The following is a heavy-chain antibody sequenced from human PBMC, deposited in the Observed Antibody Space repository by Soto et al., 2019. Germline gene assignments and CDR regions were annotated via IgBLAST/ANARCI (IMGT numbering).Heavy chain of an antibody. Sequence: PGGSLRLSCAASGFIFSNHAMSWVRQVPGKGLEWVSGISAGGNLIYYADSVRGRFTMSRDNSKNMLYLQMNSLRAEDTAVYFCAKRQGIGAAAKNFDFWRQGARVTVSS. V-gene: IGHV3-23*01. CDR3: AKRQGIGAAAKNFDF. CDR1: GFIFSNHA. CDR2: ISAGGNLI. D-gene: IGHD6-13*01. J-gene: IGHJ4*02.